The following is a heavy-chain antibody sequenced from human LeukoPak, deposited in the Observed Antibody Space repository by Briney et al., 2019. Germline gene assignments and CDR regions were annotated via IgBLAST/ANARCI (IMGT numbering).Heavy chain of an antibody. D-gene: IGHD2-2*01. J-gene: IGHJ6*03. V-gene: IGHV4-34*01. Sequence: SETLSLTCAVYGGSFSGYYWSWIRQPPGKGLEWIGEINHSGSTNYNPSLKSRVTISVDTSKNQFSLKLSSVTAADTAVYYCARGGSVPAGYYYYYYYMDVWGKGTTVIVSS. CDR1: GGSFSGYY. CDR2: INHSGST. CDR3: ARGGSVPAGYYYYYYYMDV.